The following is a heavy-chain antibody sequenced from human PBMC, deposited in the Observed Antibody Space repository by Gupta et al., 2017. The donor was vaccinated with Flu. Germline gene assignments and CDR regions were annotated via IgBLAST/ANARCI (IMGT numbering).Heavy chain of an antibody. J-gene: IGHJ4*02. CDR3: ARDRVATVTHFDH. Sequence: QVKLVESGGGVVQPGRSLRLSCAASGFPFRSYGMHWVRQAPGKGLEWLAVIWYDESYEYYAESVKGRFTISRDNSNNILYLQMNDLRAEDTALYYCARDRVATVTHFDHWGQGTLVTVSS. D-gene: IGHD4-17*01. CDR2: IWYDESYE. V-gene: IGHV3-33*01. CDR1: GFPFRSYG.